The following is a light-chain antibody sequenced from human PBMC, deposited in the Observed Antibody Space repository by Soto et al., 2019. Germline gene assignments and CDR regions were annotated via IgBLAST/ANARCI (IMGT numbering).Light chain of an antibody. J-gene: IGKJ4*01. CDR2: AAS. CDR1: QSISRY. Sequence: DIPMTQSPSSLSASVGDRVTLTCRASQSISRYLNWYQQRPGKAPKFLIYAASSLQSGVPSRFSGSGFGTDFTLTISSLQPEDFATYYCQQSHSTPLTFGGGTKVDIK. CDR3: QQSHSTPLT. V-gene: IGKV1-39*01.